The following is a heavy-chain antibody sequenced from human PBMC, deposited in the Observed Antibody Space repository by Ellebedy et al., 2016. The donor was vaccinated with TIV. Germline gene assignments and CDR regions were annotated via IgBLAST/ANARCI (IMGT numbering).Heavy chain of an antibody. Sequence: KVSCKTSGYSFTNYWIGWVRQMPGKGLEWMGIIWPRDSETKYSPSFQGQVTISADWPTSTVYLHWGSLKASDTAIYYCAREIVDYYYGMDVWGQGTAVTVSS. CDR2: IWPRDSET. CDR1: GYSFTNYW. V-gene: IGHV5-51*04. CDR3: AREIVDYYYGMDV. J-gene: IGHJ6*02. D-gene: IGHD2-15*01.